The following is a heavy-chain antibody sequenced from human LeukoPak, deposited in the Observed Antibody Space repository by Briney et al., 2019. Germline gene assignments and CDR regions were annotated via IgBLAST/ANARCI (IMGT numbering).Heavy chain of an antibody. D-gene: IGHD5-12*01. Sequence: SVKVSCKASGGIFTSYTISWVRQAPGQGLEWMGRVVPLLGIANCAQKFQGRVTIVAEKSTRTVYMQLSGLTSEDTAIYYCVRDDADSAYAAGDYWGQGTLVTVSS. V-gene: IGHV1-69*04. CDR3: VRDDADSAYAAGDY. CDR2: VVPLLGIA. J-gene: IGHJ4*02. CDR1: GGIFTSYT.